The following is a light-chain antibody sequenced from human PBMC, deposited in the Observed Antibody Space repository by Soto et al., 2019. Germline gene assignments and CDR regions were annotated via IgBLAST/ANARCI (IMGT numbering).Light chain of an antibody. Sequence: EIVLTQSSATLSLSPGERATLSCRASESIRTYLAWYQQKPGQAPRLLIYDASNRATGIPARFSGSESGTDFTLTISSLEPEDFAVYYCQQRSNWLITFGQGTRLEIK. V-gene: IGKV3-11*01. J-gene: IGKJ5*01. CDR3: QQRSNWLIT. CDR1: ESIRTY. CDR2: DAS.